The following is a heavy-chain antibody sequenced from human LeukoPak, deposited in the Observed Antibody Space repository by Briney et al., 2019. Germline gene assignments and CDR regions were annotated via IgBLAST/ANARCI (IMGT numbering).Heavy chain of an antibody. D-gene: IGHD3-22*01. Sequence: SETLSLTCTVSGGSISSYYRSWIRQPPGKGLEWIGYIFYSGSTNYNPSLKSRVTISVDTSKNQFSLKLSSVTAADTAVYYCARGGTYYYDSSGSLFDYWGQGTLVTVSS. CDR3: ARGGTYYYDSSGSLFDY. V-gene: IGHV4-59*01. CDR1: GGSISSYY. CDR2: IFYSGST. J-gene: IGHJ4*02.